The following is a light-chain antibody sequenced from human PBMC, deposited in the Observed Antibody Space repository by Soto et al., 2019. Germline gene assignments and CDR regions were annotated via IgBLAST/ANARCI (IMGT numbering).Light chain of an antibody. CDR3: QQYGSSRWT. V-gene: IGKV3-20*01. CDR2: GAS. CDR1: QSVSSSY. Sequence: EIVLTQSPGTLSLSPGERATLSFGASQSVSSSYLAWYQQKPGQAPRLLIYGASSRATGIPDRFSGSGSGTDFPRTISSLESDYFAVYYCQQYGSSRWTFGQGTKVDIK. J-gene: IGKJ1*01.